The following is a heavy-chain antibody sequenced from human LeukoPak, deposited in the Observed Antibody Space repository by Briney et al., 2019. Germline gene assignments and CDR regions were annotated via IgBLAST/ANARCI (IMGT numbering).Heavy chain of an antibody. CDR3: ARFNGVATIRSLISDAFDI. D-gene: IGHD5-24*01. J-gene: IGHJ3*02. CDR1: GGSFSGYY. Sequence: SETLSLTCAVYGGSFSGYYWSGIRQPPGKGLEWIGEINHSGSTNYNPSLKSRVTISVDTSKNQFSLKLSSVTAADTAVYYCARFNGVATIRSLISDAFDIWGQGTMVTVSS. CDR2: INHSGST. V-gene: IGHV4-34*01.